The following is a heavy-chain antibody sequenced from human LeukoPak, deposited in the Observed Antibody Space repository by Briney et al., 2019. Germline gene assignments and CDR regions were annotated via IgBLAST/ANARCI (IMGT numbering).Heavy chain of an antibody. J-gene: IGHJ4*02. V-gene: IGHV4-30-2*01. D-gene: IGHD6-6*01. CDR1: GGSISSGGYS. CDR2: IYHSGST. Sequence: SETLSLTCAVSGGSISSGGYSWSWIRQPPGKGLEWIGYIYHSGSTYYNPSLKSRVTISVDTSKNQFSLKLSSVTAADTAVYYCARLTRQLVLDYWGQGTLVTVSS. CDR3: ARLTRQLVLDY.